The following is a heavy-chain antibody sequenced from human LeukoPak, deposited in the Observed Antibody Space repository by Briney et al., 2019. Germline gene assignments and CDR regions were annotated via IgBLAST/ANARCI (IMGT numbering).Heavy chain of an antibody. D-gene: IGHD3-10*01. Sequence: ASVKVSCKASGYTFTGYYMHWVRQAPGQGLEWMGRINPNSGGTNYAQKFQGRVTMTRDTSISTAYMELSRLRSDDTAVCYCARDDYGSGSYYNPFDYWGQGTLVTVSS. J-gene: IGHJ4*02. CDR2: INPNSGGT. V-gene: IGHV1-2*06. CDR1: GYTFTGYY. CDR3: ARDDYGSGSYYNPFDY.